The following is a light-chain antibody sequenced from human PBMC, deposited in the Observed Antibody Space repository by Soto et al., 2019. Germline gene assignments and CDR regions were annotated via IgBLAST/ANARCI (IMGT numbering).Light chain of an antibody. Sequence: ETVMTQSPATLSVSPGERATLSCRASQSISSDLAWYQQKPGQAPRLLIYGASTRATGIPARFSGSGSVTEFTLTISSLQSEDFAVYYCQQYYDWPSLTFGGGTKVEIK. CDR2: GAS. J-gene: IGKJ4*01. V-gene: IGKV3-15*01. CDR1: QSISSD. CDR3: QQYYDWPSLT.